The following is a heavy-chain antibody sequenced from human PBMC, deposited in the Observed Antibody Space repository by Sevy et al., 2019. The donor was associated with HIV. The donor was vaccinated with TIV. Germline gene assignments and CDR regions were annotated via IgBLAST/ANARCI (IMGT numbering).Heavy chain of an antibody. CDR3: AKNTAAVGAGGFDY. D-gene: IGHD6-13*01. V-gene: IGHV3-30*02. CDR1: GFTFSYYG. Sequence: GGSLRLSCAASGFTFSYYGMHWVRQAPGKGLEWVTFISYDAINKYYADSVKGGFTISRDNSKNTLYLQMNSLRPEDTALYYCAKNTAAVGAGGFDYWGQGTLVTVSS. J-gene: IGHJ4*02. CDR2: ISYDAINK.